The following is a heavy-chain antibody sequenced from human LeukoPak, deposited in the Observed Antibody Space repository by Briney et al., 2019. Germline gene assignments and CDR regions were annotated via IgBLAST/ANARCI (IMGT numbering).Heavy chain of an antibody. D-gene: IGHD3-22*01. V-gene: IGHV3-13*01. CDR1: GFTFSSYD. Sequence: GGSLTLSCAASGFTFSSYDMHWVRQATGKGLEWVSSIGTAGDTHYPGSVKGRFTISRDNSKNTLNLQMNSLRAEDTAVYYCAKDPTHYRVWDYYETIGLSYWGQGTLVTVSS. J-gene: IGHJ4*02. CDR2: IGTAGDT. CDR3: AKDPTHYRVWDYYETIGLSY.